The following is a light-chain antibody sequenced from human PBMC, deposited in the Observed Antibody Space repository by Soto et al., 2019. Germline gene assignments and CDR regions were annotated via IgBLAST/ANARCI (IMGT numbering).Light chain of an antibody. V-gene: IGKV3-20*01. CDR3: QQYGSSAPNT. CDR1: QSVSSNY. CDR2: GAS. J-gene: IGKJ5*01. Sequence: EIVLTQSPDTLSLPPGEGATLSCRASQSVSSNYLAWYQQKPGQAPRLLIYGASSRATGIPDRFSGSGSGTDFTLTISRLEPEDFAMYYCQQYGSSAPNTFGQGTRLEIE.